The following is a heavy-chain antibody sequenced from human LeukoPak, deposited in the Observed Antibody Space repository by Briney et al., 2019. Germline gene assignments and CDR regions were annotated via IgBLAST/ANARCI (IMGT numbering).Heavy chain of an antibody. CDR1: GGSISSYC. D-gene: IGHD3-3*01. Sequence: SETPSLTCTVSGGSISSYCWSWVRQPPGKGLEWIGYIYTSGSTDYNPSLKSRVTMSVDTSKSQLSMELRFLTAADTAVYYCATSYDAKTAPYDLWGQGTLVTVSS. CDR2: IYTSGST. J-gene: IGHJ5*02. V-gene: IGHV4-4*09. CDR3: ATSYDAKTAPYDL.